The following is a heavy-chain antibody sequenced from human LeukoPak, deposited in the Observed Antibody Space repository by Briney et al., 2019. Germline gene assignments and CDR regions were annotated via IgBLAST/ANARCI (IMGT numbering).Heavy chain of an antibody. CDR2: IIPIFGTA. CDR3: ARSGEVVPAARPTRPYYYGMDV. V-gene: IGHV1-69*13. J-gene: IGHJ6*04. CDR1: GGTFSSYA. D-gene: IGHD2-2*01. Sequence: SVKLSCKASGGTFSSYAISWVRQAPGQGLEWMGGIIPIFGTANYAQKFQGRVTITADESTSTAYMELSSLRSEDTAVYYCARSGEVVPAARPTRPYYYGMDVWGKGTTVTVSS.